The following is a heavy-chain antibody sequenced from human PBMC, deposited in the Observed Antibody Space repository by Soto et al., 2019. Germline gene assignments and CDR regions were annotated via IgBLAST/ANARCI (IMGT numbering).Heavy chain of an antibody. CDR2: IFSNDEK. CDR3: AQILTPHLGFHT. J-gene: IGHJ5*02. CDR1: GFSLTSVRIG. Sequence: QVTLKESGPVLVKPTETLTLTCTVSGFSLTSVRIGVSWIRQPPGKALEWLAHIFSNDEKSYTTSLKNRLTISADTAKSEVVLTMTNMDPTDTAPYYCAQILTPHLGFHTWGPGPLVTVSS. V-gene: IGHV2-26*01.